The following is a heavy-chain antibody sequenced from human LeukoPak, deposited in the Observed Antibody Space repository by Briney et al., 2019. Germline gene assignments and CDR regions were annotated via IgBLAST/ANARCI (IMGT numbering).Heavy chain of an antibody. V-gene: IGHV4-4*07. J-gene: IGHJ5*02. CDR2: IYTSGST. CDR1: GSSISSYY. D-gene: IGHD5-18*01. Sequence: SETLSLICTVSGSSISSYYWSWIRQPAGKGLEWIGRIYTSGSTNYNPSLKGRVTISVDTSKNQFSLKLSSVTAADTAVYYCARGGYASWFDPWAQGTLVTVSS. CDR3: ARGGYASWFDP.